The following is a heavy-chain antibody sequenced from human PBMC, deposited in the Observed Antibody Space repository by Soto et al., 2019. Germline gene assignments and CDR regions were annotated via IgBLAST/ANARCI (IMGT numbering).Heavy chain of an antibody. CDR1: GGSISSYY. J-gene: IGHJ4*02. V-gene: IGHV4-59*01. Sequence: SETLSLTCTVSGGSISSYYWSWIRQPPGKGLEWIGYIYYSGSTNYNPSLKSRVTISVDTSKNQLSLKLSSVTAADTAVYYCARFGVRGDPVMGRYYFDYWGKGTLVTVS. CDR3: ARFGVRGDPVMGRYYFDY. D-gene: IGHD3-10*01. CDR2: IYYSGST.